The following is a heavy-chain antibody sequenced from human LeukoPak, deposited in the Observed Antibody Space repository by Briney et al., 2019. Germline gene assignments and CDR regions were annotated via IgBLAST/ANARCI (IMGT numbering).Heavy chain of an antibody. CDR1: GGSISSYY. D-gene: IGHD3-10*01. CDR3: ARGKYYYGSGTYYTRSYDWYFDL. V-gene: IGHV4-59*08. J-gene: IGHJ2*01. CDR2: SHYSGST. Sequence: SETLSLTCTVSGGSISSYYWSWIRQSPGKGLEWIGHSHYSGSTNHNPSLKSRVSTSVDTSKNQFSLKLSSVTAADTAVYYCARGKYYYGSGTYYTRSYDWYFDLWGRGTLVTVSS.